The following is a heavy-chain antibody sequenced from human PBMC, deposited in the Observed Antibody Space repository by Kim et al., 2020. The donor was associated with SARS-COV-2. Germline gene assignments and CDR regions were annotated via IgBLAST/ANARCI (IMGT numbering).Heavy chain of an antibody. CDR2: IYYSGST. CDR3: GRWLASSGSGCANWDV. Sequence: SETLSLTCTVSGGSISRGGYYLSWIRQHPGKGLEWIGYIYYSGSTSYHPSLKSRVTISVDTSKNQFSLKQSSVTAADTAVYYSGRWLASSGSGCANWDV. J-gene: IGHJ6*01. V-gene: IGHV4-31*03. CDR1: GGSISRGGYY. D-gene: IGHD3-10*01.